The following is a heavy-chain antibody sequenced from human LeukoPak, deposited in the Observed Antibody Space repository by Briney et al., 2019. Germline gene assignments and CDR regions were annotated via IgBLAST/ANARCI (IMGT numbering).Heavy chain of an antibody. D-gene: IGHD6-13*01. CDR3: AKDRYSSSWADY. CDR1: GFTFSSYG. V-gene: IGHV3-30*18. CDR2: ISYDGSNK. Sequence: GRSLRLSCAASGFTFSSYGMHWVRQAPGKGLEWVAVISYDGSNKYYADSVKGRFTISRDNSKNTLYLQMNSLRAEDTAVYYCAKDRYSSSWADYWGQGTLVTVSS. J-gene: IGHJ4*02.